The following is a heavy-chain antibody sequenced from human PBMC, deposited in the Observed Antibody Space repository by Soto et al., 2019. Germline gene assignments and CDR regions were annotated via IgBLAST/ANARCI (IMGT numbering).Heavy chain of an antibody. Sequence: ASVKVSCKASGYIFTNYYIRWVRQAPRQGLEWMAIINPLPTSGSTNYAQKFQGRVTVTRDTSTSTVYLELSSLRSDDTAVYYCARDLAAAAYWGQGTLVTVSS. CDR1: GYIFTNYY. J-gene: IGHJ4*02. CDR2: INPLPTSGST. CDR3: ARDLAAAAY. D-gene: IGHD6-13*01. V-gene: IGHV1-46*01.